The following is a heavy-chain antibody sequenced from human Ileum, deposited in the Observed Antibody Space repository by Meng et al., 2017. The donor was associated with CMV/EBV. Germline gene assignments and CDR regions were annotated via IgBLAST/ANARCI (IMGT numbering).Heavy chain of an antibody. CDR1: GGSISSSSYY. V-gene: IGHV4-39*01. Sequence: SETLSLTCTVSGGSISSSSYYWGWIRQPPGKGLEWIGSIYYSGSTYYNPSLKSRVTISVDTSKNQFSLKLSSVTAADTAVYYCAVLNWNRFDYWGQGTRVTGAS. D-gene: IGHD1-1*01. CDR2: IYYSGST. J-gene: IGHJ4*02. CDR3: AVLNWNRFDY.